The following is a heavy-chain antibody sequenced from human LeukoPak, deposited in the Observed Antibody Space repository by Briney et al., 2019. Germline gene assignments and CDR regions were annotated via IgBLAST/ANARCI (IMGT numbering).Heavy chain of an antibody. CDR3: ATQLYDILSGSGGYLVY. CDR2: ITSSGSYM. V-gene: IGHV3-21*01. CDR1: GSTVSSYR. D-gene: IGHD3-9*01. J-gene: IGHJ4*02. Sequence: GGSLTLACAASGSTVSSYRMNWDRQAPGKGLEWVSSITSSGSYMYYADSVKGRFTISRDNAKDSLYLQMNSLRAEDTAVYYCATQLYDILSGSGGYLVYWGQRTLVTVSS.